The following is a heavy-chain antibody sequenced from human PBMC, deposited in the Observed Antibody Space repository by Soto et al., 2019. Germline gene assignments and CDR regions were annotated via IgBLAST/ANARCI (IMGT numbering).Heavy chain of an antibody. CDR3: AISAYYYDSSGYYPAGFDY. CDR2: IYPGDSDT. Sequence: GESLKISCKGSGYSFTSYWIGWVRQMPGKGLEWMGIIYPGDSDTRYSPSFQGQVTISADKSISTACLQWSSLKASDIAMYYCAISAYYYDSSGYYPAGFDYWGQGTLVTVSS. CDR1: GYSFTSYW. D-gene: IGHD3-22*01. J-gene: IGHJ4*02. V-gene: IGHV5-51*01.